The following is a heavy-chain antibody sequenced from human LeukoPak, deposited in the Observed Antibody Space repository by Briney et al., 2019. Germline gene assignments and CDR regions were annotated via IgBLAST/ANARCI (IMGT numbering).Heavy chain of an antibody. V-gene: IGHV3-33*06. J-gene: IGHJ4*02. Sequence: PGGSLRLSCAASGFTFSSYGMHWLRQAPGKGLEWVAVIWYDGSNKIYADSVKGRFTISRDNSKNTLYLQMNSLRTEDTAVYYCAKERAAAIEGYFDYWGQGTLVTVSS. CDR2: IWYDGSNK. D-gene: IGHD6-13*01. CDR3: AKERAAAIEGYFDY. CDR1: GFTFSSYG.